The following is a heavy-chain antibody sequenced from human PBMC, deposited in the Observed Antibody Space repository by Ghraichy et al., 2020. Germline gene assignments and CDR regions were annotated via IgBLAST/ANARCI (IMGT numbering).Heavy chain of an antibody. D-gene: IGHD3-22*01. CDR1: GFTFSSYA. J-gene: IGHJ6*02. Sequence: GGSLRLSCAASGFTFSSYAMHWVRQAPGKGLEWVAVISYDGSNKYYADSVKGRFTISRDNSKNTLYLQMNSLRAEDTAVYYCAREHYYDSSGYYYNYYYGMDVRGQGTTVTVSS. V-gene: IGHV3-30-3*01. CDR2: ISYDGSNK. CDR3: AREHYYDSSGYYYNYYYGMDV.